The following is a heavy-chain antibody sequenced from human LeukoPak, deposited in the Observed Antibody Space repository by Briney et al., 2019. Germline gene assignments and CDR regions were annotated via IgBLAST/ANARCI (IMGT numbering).Heavy chain of an antibody. CDR3: ARSLGHCSGGNCY. J-gene: IGHJ4*02. Sequence: ASVTVSCKASRYSFIGYYIYWVRQAPGQGPEWMGWIDPNSGATNYAQKFQGRVSVSRDTSLTTVYMELSRLTSDDTAIYYCARSLGHCSGGNCYWGQGTLVTVSS. CDR2: IDPNSGAT. D-gene: IGHD2-15*01. CDR1: RYSFIGYY. V-gene: IGHV1-2*02.